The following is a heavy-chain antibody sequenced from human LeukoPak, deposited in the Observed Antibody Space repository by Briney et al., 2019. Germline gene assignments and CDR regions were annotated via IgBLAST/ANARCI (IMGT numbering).Heavy chain of an antibody. CDR1: GASISSYS. CDR3: ARAYSAYDSFDY. J-gene: IGHJ4*02. D-gene: IGHD5-12*01. CDR2: FSYTGST. Sequence: PSETLSLTCTVSGASISSYSWGWIRQPPGKGLEWIGYFSYTGSTNYNPSLRSRVTISLDTSKNQFFLKVSSVTVADTAVYYCARAYSAYDSFDYWGQGTLVTVSS. V-gene: IGHV4-59*01.